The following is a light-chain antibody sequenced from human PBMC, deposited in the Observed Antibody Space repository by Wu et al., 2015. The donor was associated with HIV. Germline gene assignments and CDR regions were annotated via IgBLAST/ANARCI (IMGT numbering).Light chain of an antibody. V-gene: IGKV1-5*03. CDR2: KAS. J-gene: IGKJ4*01. Sequence: DIQMTQSPSTLSASVGDRVTITCRASQSINSWLAWYQQKPGKAPKLLIYKASSLETGVPSRFSGSGSGTEFTLTISSLQPDDSATYYCQQYNTYSLFGGGTKVEIK. CDR1: QSINSW. CDR3: QQYNTYSL.